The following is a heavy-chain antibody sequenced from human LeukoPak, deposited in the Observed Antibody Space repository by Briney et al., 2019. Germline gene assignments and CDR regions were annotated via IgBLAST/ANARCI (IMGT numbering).Heavy chain of an antibody. CDR1: GYTFTSYY. CDR2: INPSGGST. Sequence: EASVKVSCKASGYTFTSYYMHWVRQAPGQGLEWMGIINPSGGSTSYAQKFQGRVTMTRDTSTSTVYMELSSLRSEDTAVYYCARGEDYYGSGSYPFDPWGQGTLATVSS. V-gene: IGHV1-46*01. D-gene: IGHD3-10*01. J-gene: IGHJ5*02. CDR3: ARGEDYYGSGSYPFDP.